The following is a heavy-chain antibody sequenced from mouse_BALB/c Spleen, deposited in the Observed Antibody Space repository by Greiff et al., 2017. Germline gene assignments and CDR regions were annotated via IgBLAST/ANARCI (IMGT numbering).Heavy chain of an antibody. CDR2: IDPANGNT. Sequence: VHVKQSGAELVKPGASVKLSCTASGFNIKDTYMHWVKQRPEQGLEWIGRIDPANGNTKYDPKFQGKATITADTSSNTAYLQLSSLTSEDTAVYYCAIWVYWGQGTLVTVSA. CDR1: GFNIKDTY. V-gene: IGHV14-3*02. D-gene: IGHD4-1*01. J-gene: IGHJ3*01. CDR3: AIWVY.